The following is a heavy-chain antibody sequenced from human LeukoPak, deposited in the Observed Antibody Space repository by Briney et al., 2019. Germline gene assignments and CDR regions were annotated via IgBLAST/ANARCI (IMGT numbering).Heavy chain of an antibody. D-gene: IGHD3-22*01. CDR2: INAGNGNT. Sequence: ASVKVSRKASGYTFTSYAMHWVRQAPGQRLEWMGWINAGNGNTKYSQKFQGRVTITRDTSASTAYMELSSLRSEDTAVYYCAREYYDSSGYYSSSIYYGMDVWGQGTTVTVSS. J-gene: IGHJ6*02. CDR3: AREYYDSSGYYSSSIYYGMDV. V-gene: IGHV1-3*01. CDR1: GYTFTSYA.